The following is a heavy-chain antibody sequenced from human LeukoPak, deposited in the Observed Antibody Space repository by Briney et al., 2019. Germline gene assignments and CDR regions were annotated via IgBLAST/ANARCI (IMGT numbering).Heavy chain of an antibody. Sequence: GASVKVSCKASGYTFTGYYMHWVRQAPGQGLEWMGWINPNSGGTNYAQKFQGRVTMTRDTSISTAYMELSRLRSDDTAVYYCARHDPLSYYYDSSGSPWTFDIWGQGTMVTVSS. D-gene: IGHD3-22*01. CDR1: GYTFTGYY. J-gene: IGHJ3*02. CDR2: INPNSGGT. CDR3: ARHDPLSYYYDSSGSPWTFDI. V-gene: IGHV1-2*02.